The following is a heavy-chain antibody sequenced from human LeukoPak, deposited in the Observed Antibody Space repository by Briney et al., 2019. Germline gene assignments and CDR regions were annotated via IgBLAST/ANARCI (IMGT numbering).Heavy chain of an antibody. D-gene: IGHD3-3*01. CDR3: AKEGYYDFWSGHNS. CDR2: ISGSGGST. V-gene: IGHV3-23*01. Sequence: GGSLRLSCSASGFTFSSYAMHWVRQAPGKGLEWVSAISGSGGSTYYADSVKGRFTISRDNSKNTLYLQMNSLRAEDTAVYYCAKEGYYDFWSGHNSWGQGTLVTVSS. J-gene: IGHJ5*02. CDR1: GFTFSSYA.